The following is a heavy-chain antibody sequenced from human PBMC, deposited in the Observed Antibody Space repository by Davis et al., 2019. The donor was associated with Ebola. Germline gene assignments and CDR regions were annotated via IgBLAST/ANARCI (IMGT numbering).Heavy chain of an antibody. CDR3: ARGHDIVLMVYAIGY. CDR1: GFTFSSYG. D-gene: IGHD2-8*01. Sequence: GESLKISCAASGFTFSSYGMHWVRQAPGKGLEWVAVIWYDGSNKYYADSVKGRFTISRDNSKNTLYLQMNSLRAEDTAVYYCARGHDIVLMVYAIGYWGQGTLVTVSS. V-gene: IGHV3-33*08. J-gene: IGHJ4*02. CDR2: IWYDGSNK.